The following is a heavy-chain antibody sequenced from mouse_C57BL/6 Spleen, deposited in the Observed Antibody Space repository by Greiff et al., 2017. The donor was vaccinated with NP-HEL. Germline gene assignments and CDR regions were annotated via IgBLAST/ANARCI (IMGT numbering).Heavy chain of an antibody. CDR1: GYTFTSYW. Sequence: QVQLQQPGAELVKPGASVKLSCKASGYTFTSYWMQWVKQRPGQGLEWIGEIDPSDSYTNYNQKFKGKATLTVDTSSSTAYMQLSSLTSEDSAVYYCAREAVYYEADYWGQGTTLTVSS. D-gene: IGHD2-4*01. CDR3: AREAVYYEADY. CDR2: IDPSDSYT. V-gene: IGHV1-50*01. J-gene: IGHJ2*01.